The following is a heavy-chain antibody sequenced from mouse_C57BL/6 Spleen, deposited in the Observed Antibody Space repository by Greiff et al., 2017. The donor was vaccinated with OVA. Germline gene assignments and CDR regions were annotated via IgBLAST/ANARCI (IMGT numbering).Heavy chain of an antibody. J-gene: IGHJ3*01. CDR3: APNYYCSPWVAY. CDR1: GFNIKDYY. Sequence: EVQLQQSGAELVKPGASVKLSCTASGFNIKDYYMHWVKQRTEQGLEWIGRIDPEDGETNYATKFQGKAKITADTDSNTAYLQLSSLTSEDTAVYYCAPNYYCSPWVAYWGQGALVTVSA. V-gene: IGHV14-2*01. CDR2: IDPEDGET. D-gene: IGHD1-1*01.